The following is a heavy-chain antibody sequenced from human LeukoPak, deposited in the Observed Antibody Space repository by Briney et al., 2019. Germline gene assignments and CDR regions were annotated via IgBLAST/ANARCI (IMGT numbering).Heavy chain of an antibody. Sequence: PSETLSLTCNVSGDSISDSTYYWGWMRQPPGKGLEWIGSIHSTGSTFYNPSLRIRFTISLEASHNQFSLRLSSVTAADTAIFYCARSVPAAIFPRGWFDPWGQGILVTVSS. CDR1: GDSISDSTYY. CDR3: ARSVPAAIFPRGWFDP. J-gene: IGHJ5*02. D-gene: IGHD2-2*01. V-gene: IGHV4-39*07. CDR2: IHSTGST.